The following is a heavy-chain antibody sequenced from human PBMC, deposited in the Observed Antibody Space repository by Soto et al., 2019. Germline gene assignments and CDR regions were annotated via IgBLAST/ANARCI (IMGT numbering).Heavy chain of an antibody. J-gene: IGHJ5*02. CDR3: AREPMIKFGGVPGWFDP. CDR2: INAGNGNT. CDR1: GYTFTSYA. V-gene: IGHV1-3*01. Sequence: ASVKVSCKASGYTFTSYAMHWVRQAPGQRLEWMGWINAGNGNTKYSQKFQGRVTITRDTSASTAYMELSSLRSEDTAVYYCAREPMIKFGGVPGWFDPWGQGTLVTVSS. D-gene: IGHD3-16*01.